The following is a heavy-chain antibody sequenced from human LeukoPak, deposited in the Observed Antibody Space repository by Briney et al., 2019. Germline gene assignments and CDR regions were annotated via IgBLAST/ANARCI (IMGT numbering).Heavy chain of an antibody. J-gene: IGHJ3*02. CDR2: INPNSGGT. CDR3: ARDGLYDTPRPFDI. D-gene: IGHD3-22*01. CDR1: GYTFTSYD. Sequence: GASVKVSCKASGYTFTSYDINWVRQATGQGLEWMGWINPNSGGTNYAQKFQGRVTMTRDTSISTAYMELSRLRSDDTAVYYCARDGLYDTPRPFDIWGQGTMVTVSS. V-gene: IGHV1-2*02.